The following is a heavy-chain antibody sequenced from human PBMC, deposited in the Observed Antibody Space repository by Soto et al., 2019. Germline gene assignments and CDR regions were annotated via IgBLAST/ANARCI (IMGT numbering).Heavy chain of an antibody. CDR2: ISGSGGST. D-gene: IGHD3-22*01. CDR1: GFTFSSYA. Sequence: GGSLRLSCAASGFTFSSYAMSWVRQAPGKGLEWVSAISGSGGSTYYADSVKGRFTISRDNSKNTLYLQMNSLRAEDTAVYYCAKFSRLSGYDSSGYYDRIDYWGKGTLVTV. J-gene: IGHJ4*02. V-gene: IGHV3-23*01. CDR3: AKFSRLSGYDSSGYYDRIDY.